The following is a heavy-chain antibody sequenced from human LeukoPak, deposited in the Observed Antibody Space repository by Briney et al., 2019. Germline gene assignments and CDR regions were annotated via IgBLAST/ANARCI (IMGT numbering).Heavy chain of an antibody. CDR1: GGTFSSYA. J-gene: IGHJ4*02. D-gene: IGHD3-10*01. Sequence: ASVKVSCKDSGGTFSSYAISWVRQAPGQGLEWMGGIIPIFGTANYAQKFQGRVTITADESTSTAYMELRSLRSDDTAVYYCARDLSGFPNDYWGQGTLVTVSS. CDR3: ARDLSGFPNDY. V-gene: IGHV1-69*13. CDR2: IIPIFGTA.